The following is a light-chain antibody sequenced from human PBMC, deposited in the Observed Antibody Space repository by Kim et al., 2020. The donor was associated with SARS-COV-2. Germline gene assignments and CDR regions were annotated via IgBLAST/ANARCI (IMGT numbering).Light chain of an antibody. CDR1: QSISGW. CDR3: QQYNSYPWT. CDR2: KAS. Sequence: DIQMTQSPSTLSASVGDRVTITCRASQSISGWLAWYQQKPGKAPKLLIYKASSLESGVPSRFSGSGSGTEFTLTVSSLQPDDFATSYCQQYNSYPWTFGQGTKVDIK. J-gene: IGKJ1*01. V-gene: IGKV1-5*03.